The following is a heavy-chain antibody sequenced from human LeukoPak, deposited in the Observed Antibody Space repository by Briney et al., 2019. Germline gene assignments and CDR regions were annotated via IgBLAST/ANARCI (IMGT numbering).Heavy chain of an antibody. D-gene: IGHD3-3*01. CDR2: INHSGST. J-gene: IGHJ6*02. CDR1: GGSFSGYY. CDR3: AGRPVRITIFGVVTHTQNGMDV. Sequence: SETLSLTCAVYGGSFSGYYWSWIRQPPGKGLEWIGEINHSGSTNYNPSLKSRVTISVDTSKNQFSLKLSSVTAADTAVYYCAGRPVRITIFGVVTHTQNGMDVWGQGTSVTVSS. V-gene: IGHV4-34*01.